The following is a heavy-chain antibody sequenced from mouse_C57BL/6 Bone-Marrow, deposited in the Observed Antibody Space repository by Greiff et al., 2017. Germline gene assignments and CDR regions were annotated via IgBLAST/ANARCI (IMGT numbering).Heavy chain of an antibody. CDR1: GYTFTSYW. CDR2: IDPSDSYT. D-gene: IGHD2-3*01. V-gene: IGHV1-69*01. CDR3: ARADGYCCY. J-gene: IGHJ2*01. Sequence: QVQLQQPGAELVMPGASVKLSCKASGYTFTSYWMHWVKQRPGQGLEWIGEIDPSDSYTNYNQKFKGKSTLTVDKCSSTAYMQLSSLTSEDSAVYYCARADGYCCYWGQGTTLTVSA.